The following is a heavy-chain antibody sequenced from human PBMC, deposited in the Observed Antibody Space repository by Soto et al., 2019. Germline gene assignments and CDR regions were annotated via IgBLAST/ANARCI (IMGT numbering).Heavy chain of an antibody. CDR3: ARTQYSSSSGRDLDP. V-gene: IGHV1-18*01. Sequence: GASVKVSCKASGYTFTSYGISWVRQAPGQGLEWMGWISAYNGNTNYAQKLQGRVTMTTDTSTGTAYMELRSLRSDDTAVYYCARTQYSSSSGRDLDPWGQGTLVTVSS. CDR2: ISAYNGNT. J-gene: IGHJ5*02. D-gene: IGHD6-6*01. CDR1: GYTFTSYG.